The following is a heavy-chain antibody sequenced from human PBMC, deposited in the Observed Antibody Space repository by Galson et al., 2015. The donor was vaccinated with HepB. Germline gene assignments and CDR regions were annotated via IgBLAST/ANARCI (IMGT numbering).Heavy chain of an antibody. D-gene: IGHD3-16*01. CDR3: ARKFGYFDY. CDR2: ISGRGDPT. V-gene: IGHV3-23*01. J-gene: IGHJ4*02. Sequence: SLRLSCAASGFIFSSYAMNWVRQVPGKGLEWVATISGRGDPTFYADSVKGRFTISRGNSENTLYLQMNSLRVEDTAVYFCARKFGYFDYWGQGALVTVSA. CDR1: GFIFSSYA.